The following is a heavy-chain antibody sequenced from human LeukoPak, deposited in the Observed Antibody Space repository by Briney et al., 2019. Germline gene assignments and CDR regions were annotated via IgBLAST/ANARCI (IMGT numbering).Heavy chain of an antibody. CDR2: IYYSGST. CDR3: AKDYEPLVGVHRWGDWFGP. J-gene: IGHJ5*02. D-gene: IGHD1-26*01. CDR1: GGSISSSSYY. Sequence: SETLSLTCTVSGGSISSSSYYWGWIRQPPGKGLEWIGNIYYSGSTYYNPSLKSRVTISVDTSKNQFSLKLSSVTAADTAVYYCAKDYEPLVGVHRWGDWFGPWGQGTLVTVSS. V-gene: IGHV4-39*07.